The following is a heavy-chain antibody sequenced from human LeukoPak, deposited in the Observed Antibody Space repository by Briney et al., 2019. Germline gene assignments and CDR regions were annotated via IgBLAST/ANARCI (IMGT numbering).Heavy chain of an antibody. Sequence: GGSLRLSCAASGFTFSSYAMSWVRQAPGKGLEWVSAISISGGSTYYADPVKGRFTISRDKSKNTLYLQMNSLRAEDTAVYYCAKGQKWELPFDYWGQGTLVTVSS. J-gene: IGHJ4*02. CDR2: ISISGGST. D-gene: IGHD1-26*01. CDR3: AKGQKWELPFDY. V-gene: IGHV3-23*01. CDR1: GFTFSSYA.